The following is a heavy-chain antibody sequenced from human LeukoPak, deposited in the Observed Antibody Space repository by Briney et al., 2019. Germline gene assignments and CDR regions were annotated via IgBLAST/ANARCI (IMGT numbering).Heavy chain of an antibody. CDR1: GFTFRSYG. V-gene: IGHV3-66*01. D-gene: IGHD3-22*01. Sequence: QAGGSLGLSCAASGFTFRSYGMSWVRQAPGKGLEWVSVIYSGGSTYYADSVKGRFTISRDNSKNTLYLQMNSLRAEDTAVYYCARESSMIVVQNRRPNAFDIWGQGTMVTVSS. J-gene: IGHJ3*02. CDR2: IYSGGST. CDR3: ARESSMIVVQNRRPNAFDI.